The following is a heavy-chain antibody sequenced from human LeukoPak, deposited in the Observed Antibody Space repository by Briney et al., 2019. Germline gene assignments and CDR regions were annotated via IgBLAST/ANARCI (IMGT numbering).Heavy chain of an antibody. D-gene: IGHD4-17*01. V-gene: IGHV3-49*04. Sequence: GGSLRLSCTASGFTFGDYAMSWVRQAPGKGLEWVGFIRSKAYGGTTEYAAPVKGRFTISRDDSKSIAYLQMDSLKTEDTAVYYCTREYGDYPCYYGMDVWGQGTTVTVSS. CDR1: GFTFGDYA. CDR2: IRSKAYGGTT. J-gene: IGHJ6*02. CDR3: TREYGDYPCYYGMDV.